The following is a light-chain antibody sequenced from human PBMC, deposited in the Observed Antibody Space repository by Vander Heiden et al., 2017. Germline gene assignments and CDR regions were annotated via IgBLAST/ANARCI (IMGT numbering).Light chain of an antibody. V-gene: IGKV1-39*01. J-gene: IGKJ2*01. CDR1: QSISSY. CDR3: QQSDSTPHT. CDR2: AAS. Sequence: DIQMTQSPSSLSASVGDRVTITCRASQSISSYLNWYQQKPGKAPKLLIYAASSLQSGVPSRFSGSGSGTDFTLTISRLQPEHFATYYSQQSDSTPHTFGQGTKLEIK.